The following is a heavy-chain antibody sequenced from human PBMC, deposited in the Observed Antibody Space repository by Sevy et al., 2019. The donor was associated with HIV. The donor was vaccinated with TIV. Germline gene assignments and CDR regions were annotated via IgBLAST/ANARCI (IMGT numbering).Heavy chain of an antibody. Sequence: GGSLRLSCAASGFTFSDYYMSWIRQAPGKGLEWVSCICSCGSSISYADSVKGRFTISRDNAKNSLYLQMNSLRAEDTAVYYCARSLTIGAFDIWGQGTMVTVSS. CDR1: GFTFSDYY. CDR2: ICSCGSSI. D-gene: IGHD3-10*01. J-gene: IGHJ3*02. CDR3: ARSLTIGAFDI. V-gene: IGHV3-11*04.